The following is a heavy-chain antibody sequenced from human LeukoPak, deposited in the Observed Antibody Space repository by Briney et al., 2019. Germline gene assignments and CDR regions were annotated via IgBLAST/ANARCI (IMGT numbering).Heavy chain of an antibody. V-gene: IGHV4-34*01. D-gene: IGHD3-22*01. Sequence: SETLSLTCAVYGGSFSGYYWSWIRQPPGKGLEWIGEINHSGSTNYNPSLKSRVTISVDTSKNQFSLKLSSVTAADTAVYYCVRGFRGRYYDSSGYYVFDYWGQGTLVTVSS. J-gene: IGHJ4*02. CDR1: GGSFSGYY. CDR2: INHSGST. CDR3: VRGFRGRYYDSSGYYVFDY.